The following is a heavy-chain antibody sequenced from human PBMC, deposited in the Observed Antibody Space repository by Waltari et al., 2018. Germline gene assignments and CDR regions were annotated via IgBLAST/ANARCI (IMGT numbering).Heavy chain of an antibody. CDR3: ARGGDGYKHDY. V-gene: IGHV4-38-2*01. D-gene: IGHD3-16*01. Sequence: QVQLQESGPGLVKPSETLSLTCAVSGYSISSGYYWGWIRQPPGKGLEWIGSIYHSGRTYYNPSLKSRVTISVDTSKNQFSLKLSSVTAADTAVYYCARGGDGYKHDYWGQGTLVTVSS. CDR1: GYSISSGYY. J-gene: IGHJ4*02. CDR2: IYHSGRT.